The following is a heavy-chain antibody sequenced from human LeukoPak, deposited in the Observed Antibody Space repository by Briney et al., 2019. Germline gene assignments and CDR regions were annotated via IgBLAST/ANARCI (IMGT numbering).Heavy chain of an antibody. CDR2: SISSVSTI. V-gene: IGHV3-48*03. CDR1: GFIFSNYE. D-gene: IGHD6-19*01. J-gene: IGHJ6*04. Sequence: GGSLRLSCVASGFIFSNYEMNWVRQAPGKGLEWLSYSISSVSTIYYADCVKGRFTISRDNAKKSLYLQMNSLRAEDTAVYFCARSDEITVADSYYYYAMDVWGKGTTVTVSS. CDR3: ARSDEITVADSYYYYAMDV.